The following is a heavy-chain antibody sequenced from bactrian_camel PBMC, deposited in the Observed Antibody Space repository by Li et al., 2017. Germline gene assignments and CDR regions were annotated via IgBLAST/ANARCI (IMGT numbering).Heavy chain of an antibody. CDR2: TVPGGGST. J-gene: IGHJ4*01. D-gene: IGHD2*01. CDR3: ASGATYYSGGYYGGDSGY. CDR1: GYTVSSSC. Sequence: HVQLVESGGGSVQSGGSLRLSCAASGYTVSSSCVGWFRQASGKEREGVAGTVPGGGSTYYAASVKGRFTISLDAAKATLYLQLNSLKTEDTAMYYCASGATYYSGGYYGGDSGYWGQGTQVTVS. V-gene: IGHV3S1*01.